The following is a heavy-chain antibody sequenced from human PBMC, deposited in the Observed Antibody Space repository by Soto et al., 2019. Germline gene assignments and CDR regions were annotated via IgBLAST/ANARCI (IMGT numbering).Heavy chain of an antibody. CDR3: AKDRMGAGVRGYFDD. V-gene: IGHV3-30*18. CDR2: ISYDGSNK. J-gene: IGHJ4*02. CDR1: GFTFSAYG. Sequence: QVQLVESGGGVVQPGRSLRLSCAGSGFTFSAYGMDWVRQAPGKGLEWVAVISYDGSNKYYADTVKGRFTITRDNSKNTLYLQMNSLRAEDTALYYCAKDRMGAGVRGYFDDWGQGTLVTVSS. D-gene: IGHD3-10*01.